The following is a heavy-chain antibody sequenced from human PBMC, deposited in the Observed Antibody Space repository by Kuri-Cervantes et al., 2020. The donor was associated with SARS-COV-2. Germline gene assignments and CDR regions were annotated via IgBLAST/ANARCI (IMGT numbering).Heavy chain of an antibody. CDR1: GGSFSGYY. D-gene: IGHD1-26*01. V-gene: IGHV4-34*01. CDR2: INHSGST. CDR3: ARGIDVGGRSFDY. J-gene: IGHJ4*02. Sequence: SETLSLTCAVYGGSFSGYYWSWIRQPPGKGLEWIGEINHSGSTNYNPSLKSRVTISVDTSKNQFSLKLSSVTAADTAVYYCARGIDVGGRSFDYWGQGTLVTVSS.